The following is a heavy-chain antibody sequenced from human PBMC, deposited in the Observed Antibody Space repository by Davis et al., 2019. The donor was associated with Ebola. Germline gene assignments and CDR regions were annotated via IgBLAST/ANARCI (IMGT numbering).Heavy chain of an antibody. V-gene: IGHV3-30-3*01. J-gene: IGHJ4*02. CDR2: ISYDGSNK. CDR1: GFTFSSYV. D-gene: IGHD1-14*01. Sequence: PGGSLRLSCAASGFTFSSYVMHWVRQAPGKGLEWVAVISYDGSNKYYADSVKGRFTISRDNSKNTLYLQMNSLRAEDTAVYYCASTGFDYWGQGTLVTVSS. CDR3: ASTGFDY.